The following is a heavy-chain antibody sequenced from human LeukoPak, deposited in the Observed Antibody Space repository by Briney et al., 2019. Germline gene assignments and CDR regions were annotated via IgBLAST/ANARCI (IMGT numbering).Heavy chain of an antibody. CDR3: ARLVGSFYGMDV. CDR1: GGSFSGYY. Sequence: SETLSLTCAVYGGSFSGYYWSWIRQPPGKGLEWIGEINHSGSTNYNPSLKSRVTISVDTSKNQFSLKLSSVTAADTAVYYCARLVGSFYGMDVWGKGPRSPSPQ. V-gene: IGHV4-34*01. D-gene: IGHD1-26*01. CDR2: INHSGST. J-gene: IGHJ6*01.